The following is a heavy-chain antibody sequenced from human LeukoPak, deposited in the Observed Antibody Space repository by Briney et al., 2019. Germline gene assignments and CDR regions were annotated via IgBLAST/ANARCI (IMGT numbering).Heavy chain of an antibody. J-gene: IGHJ4*02. D-gene: IGHD6-6*01. CDR1: GFTFSNYA. CDR3: ATSPSLISSSWLAY. CDR2: ISGSSGST. Sequence: GGSLRLSCAASGFTFSNYAMSWVRQAPGKGLEWVSVISGSSGSTYYADSVKGRFTISRDNSKNTLYLQMNSLRAEDTAVYYCATSPSLISSSWLAYWGQGTLVTVSS. V-gene: IGHV3-23*01.